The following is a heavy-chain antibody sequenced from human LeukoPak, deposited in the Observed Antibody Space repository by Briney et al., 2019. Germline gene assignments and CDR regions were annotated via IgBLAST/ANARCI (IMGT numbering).Heavy chain of an antibody. J-gene: IGHJ2*01. D-gene: IGHD5-24*01. CDR3: ARHQWLQAYWYFDL. Sequence: SETLSLTCTVSGGSISSSSYYWGWIRQPPGKGLEWIGSMSYSRSTYYNPSLKSRVTMSVDTSKNQFSLKLSSVTAADTAVYYCARHQWLQAYWYFDLWGRGTLATVSS. CDR2: MSYSRST. V-gene: IGHV4-39*01. CDR1: GGSISSSSYY.